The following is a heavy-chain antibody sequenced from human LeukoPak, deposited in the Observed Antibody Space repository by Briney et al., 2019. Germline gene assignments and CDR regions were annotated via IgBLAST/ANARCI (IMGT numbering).Heavy chain of an antibody. J-gene: IGHJ4*02. CDR1: GYTFTIYY. CDR2: MNPNSGNT. CDR3: ARGGYSYGFDY. Sequence: GAAVKLSFKSSGYTFTIYYINWVRQATGQGLEWMGWMNPNSGNTGYAQKFQGRVTMTRNTSISTAYMELSSLRSEHTAVYYCARGGYSYGFDYWGQGTLVTVSS. V-gene: IGHV1-8*01. D-gene: IGHD5-18*01.